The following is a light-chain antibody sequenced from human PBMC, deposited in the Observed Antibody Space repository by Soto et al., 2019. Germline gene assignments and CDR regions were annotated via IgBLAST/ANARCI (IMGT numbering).Light chain of an antibody. CDR1: QSVSTSY. J-gene: IGKJ5*01. Sequence: EIVLAQSPGTLSLSPGDRVTLSCRASQSVSTSYLGWYQQKPGQAPRLLIYGASSRATGIADRFRGSGSGTDFTLTISRLEPEDFAVYYCQQYGVSPITFGHGTRLEIK. CDR2: GAS. CDR3: QQYGVSPIT. V-gene: IGKV3-20*01.